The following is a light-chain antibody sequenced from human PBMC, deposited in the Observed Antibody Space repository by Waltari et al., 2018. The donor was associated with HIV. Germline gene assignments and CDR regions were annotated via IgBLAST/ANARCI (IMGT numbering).Light chain of an antibody. Sequence: QSVLTQPPSASGTPGQRVTIPCSGSSSNIGSNYVYWYQQLPGTTPKRLIYRNNPRPAGVPDRFSGSKAGTSASLASSGLRSEDEADYYCAAWDDSLSGWVFGGGTKLTVL. CDR2: RNN. CDR1: SSNIGSNY. V-gene: IGLV1-47*01. CDR3: AAWDDSLSGWV. J-gene: IGLJ3*02.